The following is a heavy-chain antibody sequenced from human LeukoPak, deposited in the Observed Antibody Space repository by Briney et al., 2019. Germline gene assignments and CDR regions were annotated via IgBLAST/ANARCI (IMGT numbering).Heavy chain of an antibody. D-gene: IGHD6-13*01. CDR1: GFTFSSYG. CDR2: ISYDGSNK. Sequence: GGSLRLSCAASGFTFSSYGMHWVRQAPGKGLEWVAVISYDGSNKYYADSVKGRFTISRDNSKNTLYLQMNSLRAEDTAVYYCVSAAGTLLDYWGQGTLVTVSS. J-gene: IGHJ4*02. CDR3: VSAAGTLLDY. V-gene: IGHV3-30*03.